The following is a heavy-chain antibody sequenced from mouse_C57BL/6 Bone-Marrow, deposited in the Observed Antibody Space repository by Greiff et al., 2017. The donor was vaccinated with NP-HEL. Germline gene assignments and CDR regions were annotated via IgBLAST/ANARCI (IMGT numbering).Heavy chain of an antibody. J-gene: IGHJ4*01. V-gene: IGHV2-5*01. CDR2: IWRGGST. Sequence: VQRVESGPGLVQPSQCLSITCTVSGFSLTSYGVHWVRQSPGKGLEWLGVIWRGGSTDYNAAFMSRLSITKYNSKSQVFFKMNSLQADDTAIYYCAKNGYAWDYWGQGTSVTVSS. CDR1: GFSLTSYG. D-gene: IGHD6-5*01. CDR3: AKNGYAWDY.